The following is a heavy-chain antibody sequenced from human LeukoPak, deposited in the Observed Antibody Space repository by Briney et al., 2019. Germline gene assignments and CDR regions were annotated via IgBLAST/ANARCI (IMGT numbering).Heavy chain of an antibody. Sequence: GESLKISCKGSGYSFTSYWIGWVRQMPGKGLEWMGIIYPGDSDTRYSPSFQGQVTISADKSISTAYLQWSSLKASDTAMYYCARHLGATVNTLHYFDYWGQGTLVTVSS. CDR1: GYSFTSYW. D-gene: IGHD4-17*01. CDR2: IYPGDSDT. CDR3: ARHLGATVNTLHYFDY. J-gene: IGHJ4*02. V-gene: IGHV5-51*01.